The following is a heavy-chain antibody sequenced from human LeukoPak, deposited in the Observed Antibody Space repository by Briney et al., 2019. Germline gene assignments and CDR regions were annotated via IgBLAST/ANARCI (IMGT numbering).Heavy chain of an antibody. Sequence: PGGSLRLSCAASGFTFSSYEMNWVRQAPGKGLEWVSYISSSGSTIYYADSVKGRFTISRDNAKNSLYLQMNSLRAEDTAVYYCAEVGPNSSGWYFNAFDIWGQGTMVTVSS. J-gene: IGHJ3*02. CDR2: ISSSGSTI. CDR1: GFTFSSYE. CDR3: AEVGPNSSGWYFNAFDI. D-gene: IGHD6-19*01. V-gene: IGHV3-48*03.